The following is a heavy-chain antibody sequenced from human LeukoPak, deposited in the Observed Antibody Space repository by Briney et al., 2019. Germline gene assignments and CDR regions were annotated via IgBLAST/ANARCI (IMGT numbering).Heavy chain of an antibody. J-gene: IGHJ4*02. V-gene: IGHV1-46*01. CDR1: GYTFTSYF. Sequence: ASVKVSCKASGYTFTSYFMHWVRQAPGQGLEWMGIINPSGGSTSYAQKFQGRVTITADESTSTAYMELSSLRSEDTAVYYCARQQYGGNSHLIDYWGQGTLVTVPS. CDR3: ARQQYGGNSHLIDY. CDR2: INPSGGST. D-gene: IGHD4-23*01.